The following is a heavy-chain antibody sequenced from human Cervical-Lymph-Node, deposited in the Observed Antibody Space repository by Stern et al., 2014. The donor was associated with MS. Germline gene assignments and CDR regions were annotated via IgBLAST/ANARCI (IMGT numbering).Heavy chain of an antibody. CDR1: GFAFSDYY. CDR2: ISGSGATT. V-gene: IGHV3-11*01. J-gene: IGHJ5*02. CDR3: ARDLWFGSYWGNWFDP. Sequence: QVQLVQSGGGLVKPGGSLRLSCAASGFAFSDYYMCWIRQAPGKGLEWLSFISGSGATTYYTDSVKGRFTISRDNAENSLYLQMNSLRAEDTAVYYCARDLWFGSYWGNWFDPWGQGTLVTVSS. D-gene: IGHD3-10*01.